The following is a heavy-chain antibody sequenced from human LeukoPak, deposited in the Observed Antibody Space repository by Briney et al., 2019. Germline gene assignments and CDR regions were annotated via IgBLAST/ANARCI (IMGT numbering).Heavy chain of an antibody. CDR3: ASSKQWLGRFEY. CDR1: AGSISSYS. Sequence: SETLSLTCTVSAGSISSYSWSWIRQPPGKGLEWIGYIYYSGSTNYNPSLKSRVTISVDTSKNQFSLKLSSVTAADTAVYYCASSKQWLGRFEYWGPGTLVTVSS. J-gene: IGHJ4*02. CDR2: IYYSGST. D-gene: IGHD6-19*01. V-gene: IGHV4-59*08.